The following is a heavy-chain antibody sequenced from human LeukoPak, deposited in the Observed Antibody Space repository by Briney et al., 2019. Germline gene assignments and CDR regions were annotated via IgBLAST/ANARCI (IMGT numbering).Heavy chain of an antibody. CDR3: AGYSYDQGSDY. V-gene: IGHV3-33*08. Sequence: GGSLRLSCAASGFTFSSFWMSWVRQAPGKGLEWVAVIWYDGGKKYYADSVKGRFTISRDNSKNTLYLQMNSLRDEDTAVYYCAGYSYDQGSDYWGQGTLVTVSS. J-gene: IGHJ4*02. D-gene: IGHD5-18*01. CDR1: GFTFSSFW. CDR2: IWYDGGKK.